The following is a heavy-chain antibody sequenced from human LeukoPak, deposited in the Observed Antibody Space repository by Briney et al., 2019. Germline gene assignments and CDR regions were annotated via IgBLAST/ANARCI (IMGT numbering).Heavy chain of an antibody. D-gene: IGHD3-22*01. CDR3: ARGGSSGPYYFDY. CDR2: ISSGSTYI. Sequence: TGGSLRLSCAASGFTFSSYGLSWVRQAPGKGLEWVSSISSGSTYISYADSLKGRFTISRDNAKNSLYLQMNSLRAEDTAVYYCARGGSSGPYYFDYWGQGTLVTVSS. J-gene: IGHJ4*02. CDR1: GFTFSSYG. V-gene: IGHV3-21*01.